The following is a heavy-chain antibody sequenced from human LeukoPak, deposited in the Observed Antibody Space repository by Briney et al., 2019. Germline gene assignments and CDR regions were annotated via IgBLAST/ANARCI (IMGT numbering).Heavy chain of an antibody. Sequence: QAGGSLRLSCAASGFTFSSYAMSWVRQAPGKGLEWVSAISGSGGSTYYADSVKGRFTISRDNSKNTLYLQMNSLRAEDTAVYYCAKAFSYSYGPSDYWGQGTLVTVSS. CDR3: AKAFSYSYGPSDY. J-gene: IGHJ4*02. D-gene: IGHD5-18*01. CDR2: ISGSGGST. V-gene: IGHV3-23*01. CDR1: GFTFSSYA.